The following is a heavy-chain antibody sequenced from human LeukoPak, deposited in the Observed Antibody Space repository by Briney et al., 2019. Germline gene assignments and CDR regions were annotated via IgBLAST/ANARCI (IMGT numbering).Heavy chain of an antibody. CDR1: GGTFSSYA. D-gene: IGHD1-7*01. V-gene: IGHV1-69*13. CDR2: IIPIFGTA. Sequence: SVKVSCKASGGTFSSYAISWVRQAPGQGLGWMGGIIPIFGTANYAQKFQGRVTITADESTSTAYMELSSLRSEDTAVYYCARFSVELRGGYYFDYWGQGTLVTVSS. J-gene: IGHJ4*02. CDR3: ARFSVELRGGYYFDY.